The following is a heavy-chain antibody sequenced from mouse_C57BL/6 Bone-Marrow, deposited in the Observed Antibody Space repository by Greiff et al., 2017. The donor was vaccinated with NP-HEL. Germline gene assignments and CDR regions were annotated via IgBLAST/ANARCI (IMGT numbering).Heavy chain of an antibody. CDR1: GYTFTSYG. D-gene: IGHD1-1*01. V-gene: IGHV1-81*01. CDR2: IYPRSGNT. Sequence: VKVVESGAELARPGASVKLSCKASGYTFTSYGISWVKQRTGQGLEWIGEIYPRSGNTYYNEKFKGKATLTADKSSSTAYMELRSLTSEDSAVYFCARGGHYYGSDYFDYWGQGTTLTVSS. J-gene: IGHJ2*01. CDR3: ARGGHYYGSDYFDY.